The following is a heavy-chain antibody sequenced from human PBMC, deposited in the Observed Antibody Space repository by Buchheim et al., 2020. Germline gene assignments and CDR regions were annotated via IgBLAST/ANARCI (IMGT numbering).Heavy chain of an antibody. D-gene: IGHD2-15*01. CDR2: ISYDGSNK. CDR1: GFTFSSYA. CDR3: ARGQEWWYLYCMDV. V-gene: IGHV3-30-3*01. Sequence: QVQLVESGGGVVQPGRSLRLSCAASGFTFSSYAMHWVRQAPGKGLEWVAVISYDGSNKYYADSVKGRFTIPRDNSKNTLYLQMNSLRAEDTAVYYCARGQEWWYLYCMDVWGQGTT. J-gene: IGHJ6*02.